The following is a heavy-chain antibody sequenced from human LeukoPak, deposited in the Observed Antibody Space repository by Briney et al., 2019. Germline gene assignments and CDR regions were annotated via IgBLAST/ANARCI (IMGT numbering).Heavy chain of an antibody. CDR2: ISYDGSNK. J-gene: IGHJ4*02. Sequence: PGRSLRLSCAASGFTFRTYGMHWVRQAPGKGLEWVAVISYDGSNKYYADSVKGRFTISRDNSKNTLFLQMNSLRAEDSAVYYCARSPRSRQNTGESYFDYWGQGTLVIVSS. D-gene: IGHD3-16*01. CDR3: ARSPRSRQNTGESYFDY. V-gene: IGHV3-30*03. CDR1: GFTFRTYG.